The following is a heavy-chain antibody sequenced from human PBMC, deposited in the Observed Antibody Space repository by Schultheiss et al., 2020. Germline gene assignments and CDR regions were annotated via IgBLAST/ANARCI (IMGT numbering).Heavy chain of an antibody. CDR2: IYPGDSDT. CDR3: ARQGSTGDFRPFDY. J-gene: IGHJ4*02. Sequence: GESLKISCKGSGYNFTSFWIGWVRQMPGEGLEWMGIIYPGDSDTRYSPSFQGHVTISADKSINTVYLQWSSLKASDTAMYYCARQGSTGDFRPFDYWGQGTLVTVSS. D-gene: IGHD3-3*01. V-gene: IGHV5-51*01. CDR1: GYNFTSFW.